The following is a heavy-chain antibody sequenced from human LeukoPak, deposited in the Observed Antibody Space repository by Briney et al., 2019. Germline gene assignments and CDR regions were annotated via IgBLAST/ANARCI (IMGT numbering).Heavy chain of an antibody. CDR3: ARFYRSSTSCYTRDAFDI. J-gene: IGHJ3*02. D-gene: IGHD2-2*02. CDR1: GGSISSGDYY. Sequence: PSETLSLTCTVSGGSISSGDYYWSWIRQPPGKGLEWIGYIYYSGSTYYNPSLKSRVTISVDTSKNQFSLKLSAVTAADTAVYYCARFYRSSTSCYTRDAFDIWGQGTMVTVSS. CDR2: IYYSGST. V-gene: IGHV4-30-4*08.